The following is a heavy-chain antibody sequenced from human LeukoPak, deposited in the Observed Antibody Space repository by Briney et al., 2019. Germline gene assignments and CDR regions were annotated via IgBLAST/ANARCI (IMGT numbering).Heavy chain of an antibody. V-gene: IGHV3-20*04. CDR1: GFTFDDRG. Sequence: GGSLRLSCAASGFTFDDRGMSWVRQAPGKGLEWVSGINWNGGSTGYADSVKGRFTNSRDNAKNSLYLQMNSLRAEDTALYYCASLVVRSKDAFDIWGQGTMVTVSS. CDR2: INWNGGST. D-gene: IGHD2-15*01. CDR3: ASLVVRSKDAFDI. J-gene: IGHJ3*02.